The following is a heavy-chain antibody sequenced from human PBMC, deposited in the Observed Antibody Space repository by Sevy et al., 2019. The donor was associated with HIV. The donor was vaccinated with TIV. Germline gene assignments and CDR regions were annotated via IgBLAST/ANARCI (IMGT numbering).Heavy chain of an antibody. Sequence: GGSLRLSCIGSGFSFSYYGIHWVRQAPGKGLDWVALISHDGINEYYADSVKGRFTISSDNSKNTVYLEMNSLRNEDTAIYFCADAYSGAYAHRYRYALDVWGQGTTVTVSS. CDR3: ADAYSGAYAHRYRYALDV. CDR1: GFSFSYYG. CDR2: ISHDGINE. J-gene: IGHJ6*02. V-gene: IGHV3-30*03. D-gene: IGHD2-2*01.